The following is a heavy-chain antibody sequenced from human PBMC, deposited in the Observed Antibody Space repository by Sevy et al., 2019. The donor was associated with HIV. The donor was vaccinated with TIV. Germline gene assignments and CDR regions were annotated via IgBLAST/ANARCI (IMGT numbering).Heavy chain of an antibody. V-gene: IGHV3-49*03. CDR1: GFTFGDHA. CDR2: IRSKAYGGTT. Sequence: GGSLRLSCTASGFTFGDHAMSWFRQAPGKGLEWVGFIRSKAYGGTTEYAASVKGRFTISRDDSKSIAYLQMNSLKTVDTAVYYCTSGDWNDVGDYWGQGTLVTVSS. J-gene: IGHJ4*02. D-gene: IGHD1-1*01. CDR3: TSGDWNDVGDY.